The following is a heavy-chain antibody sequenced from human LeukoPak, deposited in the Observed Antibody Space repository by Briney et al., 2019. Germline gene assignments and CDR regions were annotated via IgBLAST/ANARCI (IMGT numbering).Heavy chain of an antibody. CDR1: GGSFSGYY. V-gene: IGHV4-34*01. CDR3: ARGPIYYDYVWGSYRYFSFDY. D-gene: IGHD3-16*02. Sequence: SETLSLTCAVYGGSFSGYYWSCIRQPPGKGLEWIGEINHSGSTNYNPSLKSRVTISVDTSKNQFSLKLSSVTAADTAVYYCARGPIYYDYVWGSYRYFSFDYWGQGTLVTVSS. J-gene: IGHJ4*02. CDR2: INHSGST.